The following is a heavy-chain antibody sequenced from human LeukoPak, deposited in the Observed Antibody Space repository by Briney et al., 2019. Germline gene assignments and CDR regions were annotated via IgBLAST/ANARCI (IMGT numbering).Heavy chain of an antibody. D-gene: IGHD6-13*01. CDR1: GYSFTSYW. CDR2: IYPGDSDT. J-gene: IGHJ2*01. V-gene: IGHV5-51*01. Sequence: GESLKISCQGSGYSFTSYWIGWVRQLPGKGLEWMGIIYPGDSDTRYSPSFQGQVTISADKSISTAYLQWSSLKASDTAMYYCARQAAAGDWYFDLWGRGTLVTVSS. CDR3: ARQAAAGDWYFDL.